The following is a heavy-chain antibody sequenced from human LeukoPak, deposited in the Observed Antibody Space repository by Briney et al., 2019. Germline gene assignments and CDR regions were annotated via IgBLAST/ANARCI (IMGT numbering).Heavy chain of an antibody. J-gene: IGHJ5*02. D-gene: IGHD4-17*01. Sequence: GGSLRLSCAASGFTFSSYAMSWVRQAPGKGLEWVSAISGSGGSTYCADSVKGRFTISRDNSKNTLYLQMNSLRAEDTAVYYCAKDGGSVTTSLRYNWFDPWGQGTLVTVSS. CDR2: ISGSGGST. CDR3: AKDGGSVTTSLRYNWFDP. CDR1: GFTFSSYA. V-gene: IGHV3-23*01.